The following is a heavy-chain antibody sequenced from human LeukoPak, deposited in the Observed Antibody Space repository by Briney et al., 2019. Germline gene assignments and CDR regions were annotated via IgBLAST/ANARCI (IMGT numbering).Heavy chain of an antibody. J-gene: IGHJ4*02. D-gene: IGHD6-19*01. CDR1: GFTFISYS. V-gene: IGHV3-48*01. CDR2: ISSSSSTK. Sequence: GRSLRLSCAASGFTFISYSMNWVRQAPGKGLEWVSCISSSSSTKYYADSVKGRFTISRDNAKNSLYLQMNSLRAEDTAVYYCARGQWLGNYWGQGTLVTVSS. CDR3: ARGQWLGNY.